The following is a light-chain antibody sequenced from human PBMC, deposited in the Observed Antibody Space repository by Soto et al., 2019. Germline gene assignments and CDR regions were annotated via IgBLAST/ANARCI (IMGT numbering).Light chain of an antibody. Sequence: SVLTQPPSVSAAPGQQVTISCSGSSSNIGGNSVSWYQQLPVSAPKLLIYDDNKRPSGIPDRFSGSKSGTSATLGITGFQTGDEADYYCGSWDSSLSAYVFGTGTKV. CDR1: SSNIGGNS. J-gene: IGLJ1*01. CDR3: GSWDSSLSAYV. CDR2: DDN. V-gene: IGLV1-51*01.